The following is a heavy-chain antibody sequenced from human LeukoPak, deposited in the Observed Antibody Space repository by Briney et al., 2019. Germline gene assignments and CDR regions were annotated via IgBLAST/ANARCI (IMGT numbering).Heavy chain of an antibody. CDR2: IYYSGST. CDR1: GGSISSYY. Sequence: PSETLSLTCIVSGGSISSYYWSWIRQPPGKGLEWIGYIYYSGSTNYNPSLKSRVTISVDTSKNQFPLKLSSVTAADTAVYYCARGFELFIDYWGQGTLVTVSS. D-gene: IGHD1-26*01. V-gene: IGHV4-59*01. J-gene: IGHJ4*02. CDR3: ARGFELFIDY.